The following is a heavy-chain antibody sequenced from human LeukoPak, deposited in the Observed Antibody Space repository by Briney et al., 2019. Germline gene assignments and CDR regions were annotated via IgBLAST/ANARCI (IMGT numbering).Heavy chain of an antibody. Sequence: GRSLRLSCAASGFTFSSYAMSWVRQAPGKGLEWVSTISDSGGNTYYAGSVQGRFTISRDNSKNTLYLQMNSLRAEDTAIYYCAKGQQYSSSWYYWGQGTLVTVSS. D-gene: IGHD6-13*01. CDR2: ISDSGGNT. J-gene: IGHJ4*02. CDR1: GFTFSSYA. V-gene: IGHV3-23*01. CDR3: AKGQQYSSSWYY.